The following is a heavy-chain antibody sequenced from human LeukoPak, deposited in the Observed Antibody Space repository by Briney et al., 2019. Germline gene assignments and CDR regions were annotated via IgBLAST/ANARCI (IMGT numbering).Heavy chain of an antibody. CDR1: GGSISSYY. Sequence: SETLSLTCTVSGGSISSYYWSWIRQPPGKGLEWIGYIYYSGSTNYNPSLKSRVTIPVDTSKNQFSLKLSSVTAADTAVYYCAREGGLDTDMGYFDYWGQGTLVTVSS. CDR3: AREGGLDTDMGYFDY. D-gene: IGHD5-18*01. J-gene: IGHJ4*02. V-gene: IGHV4-59*01. CDR2: IYYSGST.